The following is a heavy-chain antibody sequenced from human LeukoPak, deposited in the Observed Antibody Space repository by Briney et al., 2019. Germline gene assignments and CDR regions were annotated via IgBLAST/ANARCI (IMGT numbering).Heavy chain of an antibody. V-gene: IGHV3-23*01. CDR3: AKSIHYYGSGSYHLL. CDR1: GFTFNNYA. Sequence: PGGSLRLSCAASGFTFNNYAMTWVRQAPGKGLEWVSTISGHDGSTYYTDSVTGRFTISRDNSKNTLYLQMNSLRAEDTAVYYCAKSIHYYGSGSYHLLWGQGTLVTVSS. D-gene: IGHD3-10*01. CDR2: ISGHDGST. J-gene: IGHJ4*02.